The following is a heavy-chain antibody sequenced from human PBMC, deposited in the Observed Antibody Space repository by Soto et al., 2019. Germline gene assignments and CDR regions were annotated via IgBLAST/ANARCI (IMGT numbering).Heavy chain of an antibody. CDR2: ISFDGTKK. CDR3: AREDDYGYRYINYGLDV. D-gene: IGHD4-17*01. V-gene: IGHV3-30-3*01. Sequence: GSLRLSCSASGFTFNIYALHWVRQAPGKGLEWVAVISFDGTKKYYSDSVKGRFTISRDNLKNTLYLQMNNLRVEDAALYFCAREDDYGYRYINYGLDVWGQGTKVTVYS. CDR1: GFTFNIYA. J-gene: IGHJ6*02.